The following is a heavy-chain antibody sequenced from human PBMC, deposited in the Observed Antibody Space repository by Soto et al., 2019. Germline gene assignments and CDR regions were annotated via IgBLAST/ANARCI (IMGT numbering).Heavy chain of an antibody. D-gene: IGHD4-17*01. J-gene: IGHJ4*02. CDR1: GGSISSAAYC. CDR3: ARRYGDYFDF. Sequence: SETLSLTCTVSGGSISSAAYCWSWIRQSPDKGLEWIGHIYDGGTTNSSPSLKGRVTISADTSKTQFSLKLNSVTAADTAVYYCARRYGDYFDFWGQGTLVTVSS. CDR2: IYDGGTT. V-gene: IGHV4-30-4*01.